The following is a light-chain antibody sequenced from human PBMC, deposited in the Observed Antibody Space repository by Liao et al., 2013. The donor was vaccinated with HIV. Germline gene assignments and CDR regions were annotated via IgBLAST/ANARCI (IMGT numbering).Light chain of an antibody. J-gene: IGLJ1*01. V-gene: IGLV3-1*01. CDR3: QTWDTGTGV. Sequence: TQPPSVSVSPGQTASITCSGNDLGDRYVSWYQQRPGQSPVLVIYQDSRRPSGIHERFSGSNSGNTATLTIRGTQAVDEADYYCQTWDTGTGVFGTGTKVTV. CDR2: QDS. CDR1: DLGDRY.